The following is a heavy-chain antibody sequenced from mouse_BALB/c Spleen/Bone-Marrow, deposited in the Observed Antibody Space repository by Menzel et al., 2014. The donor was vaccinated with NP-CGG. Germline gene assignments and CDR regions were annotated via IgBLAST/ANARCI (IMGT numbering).Heavy chain of an antibody. V-gene: IGHV1-87*01. CDR1: GYTFXSYW. CDR3: ARGVESYY. Sequence: VQLQQSGAELARPGASVKSSCKASGYTFXSYWMQWVKQRPGQGLEWIGAIYPGDGGTRYTQKFKGKATLTADRSSSTAYTQLSSLASEDSAVYYYARGVESYYWGQGTLVTVSA. J-gene: IGHJ3*01. D-gene: IGHD2-1*01. CDR2: IYPGDGGT.